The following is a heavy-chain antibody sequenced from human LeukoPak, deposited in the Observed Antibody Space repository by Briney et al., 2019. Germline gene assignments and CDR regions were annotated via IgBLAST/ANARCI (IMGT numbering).Heavy chain of an antibody. D-gene: IGHD3-9*01. V-gene: IGHV4-39*01. CDR3: ARHGTRLRYFDWLLSLFDP. J-gene: IGHJ5*02. CDR1: GGSISSSSYY. Sequence: SETLSLTCTVSGGSISSSSYYWGWIRRPPGKGLEWIGSIYYSGSTYYNPSLKSRVTISVDTSKNQFSLKLSSVTAADTAVYYCARHGTRLRYFDWLLSLFDPWGQGTLVTVSS. CDR2: IYYSGST.